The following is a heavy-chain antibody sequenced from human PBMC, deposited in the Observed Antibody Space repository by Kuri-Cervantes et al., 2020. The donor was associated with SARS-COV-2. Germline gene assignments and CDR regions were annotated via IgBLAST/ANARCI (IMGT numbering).Heavy chain of an antibody. J-gene: IGHJ6*03. CDR1: GGTLSSYA. CDR3: ARFSRQGVRATTKVNYYYYYMDD. Sequence: SVKVSCKASGGTLSSYAISWVRQAPGQGLEWMGGIIPIFGTANYAQKFQGRVTITADESTSTAYMELSSLRSEDTAVYYCARFSRQGVRATTKVNYYYYYMDDWGKGTTVTVSS. CDR2: IIPIFGTA. D-gene: IGHD1-26*01. V-gene: IGHV1-69*13.